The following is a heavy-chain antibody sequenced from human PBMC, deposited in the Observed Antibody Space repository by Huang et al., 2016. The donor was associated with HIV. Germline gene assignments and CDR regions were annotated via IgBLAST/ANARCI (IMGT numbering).Heavy chain of an antibody. CDR3: AINP. V-gene: IGHV1-24*01. CDR1: GYSLTELS. CDR2: VDPGAGEI. Sequence: QVQLIQSGAEVKKPGASVKVSCKVSGYSLTELSLHWLRQAPRKGLEWIGGVDPGAGEIIYAQNVQGRVTMPEDTSTDTAYIDLSDLRSNDTAIYFCAINPWGQGTLVTVSS. J-gene: IGHJ5*02.